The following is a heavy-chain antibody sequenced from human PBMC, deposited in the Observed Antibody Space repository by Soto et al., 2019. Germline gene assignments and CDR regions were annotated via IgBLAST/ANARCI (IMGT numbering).Heavy chain of an antibody. CDR3: ARVRTTGTTVDY. J-gene: IGHJ4*02. V-gene: IGHV3-33*01. CDR2: IWYDGSNK. Sequence: QVQLVESGGGVVQPGRSLRLSCAASGFTFSSYGMHWVRQAPGKGMEWVAVIWYDGSNKYYADSVKGRFTISRDNSKNTLYVQMNSLRAEDTAVYYCARVRTTGTTVDYWGQGTLVSVS. D-gene: IGHD1-1*01. CDR1: GFTFSSYG.